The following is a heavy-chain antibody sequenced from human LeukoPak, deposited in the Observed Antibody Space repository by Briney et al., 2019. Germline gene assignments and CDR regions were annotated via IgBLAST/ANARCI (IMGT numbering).Heavy chain of an antibody. CDR2: ISWDGGST. CDR1: GFTFDDYT. J-gene: IGHJ4*02. D-gene: IGHD3-3*01. V-gene: IGHV3-43*01. Sequence: GGSLRLSCAASGFTFDDYTMHWVRQAPGKGLEWVSLISWDGGSTYYADSVKGRFTISRDNSKNSLYLQMNSLRTEDTALYYCATSPGGSGYYNFDYWGQGTLVTVSS. CDR3: ATSPGGSGYYNFDY.